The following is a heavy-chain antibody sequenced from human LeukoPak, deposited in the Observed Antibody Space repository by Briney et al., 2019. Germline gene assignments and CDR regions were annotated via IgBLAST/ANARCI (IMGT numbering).Heavy chain of an antibody. CDR3: ARHAYYYDSSGLFDY. CDR2: IYYSGST. Sequence: SETLSLTCSVSGGSISSYYWSWIRQPPGKGLEWIGYIYYSGSTNYNPSLKSRVTISVDTSKNQFSLKLSSVTAADTAVYYCARHAYYYDSSGLFDYWGQGTLVTVSS. CDR1: GGSISSYY. J-gene: IGHJ4*02. V-gene: IGHV4-59*08. D-gene: IGHD3-22*01.